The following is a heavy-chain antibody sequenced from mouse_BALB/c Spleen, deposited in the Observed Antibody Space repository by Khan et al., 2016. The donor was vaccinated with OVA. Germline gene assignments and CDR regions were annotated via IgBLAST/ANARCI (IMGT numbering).Heavy chain of an antibody. Sequence: QVQLQQSGAELARPGASVKLSCKASGYTFTDYYINWVKQRTGQGLEWIGEISPGSGDTYYNEKFKGKATLNADKSSTTAYMQLSSLTSDASAVYFSARRNYFGYTFAYWGRWTLVPFSA. V-gene: IGHV1-77*01. J-gene: IGHJ3*01. CDR1: GYTFTDYY. CDR3: ARRNYFGYTFAY. D-gene: IGHD1-2*01. CDR2: ISPGSGDT.